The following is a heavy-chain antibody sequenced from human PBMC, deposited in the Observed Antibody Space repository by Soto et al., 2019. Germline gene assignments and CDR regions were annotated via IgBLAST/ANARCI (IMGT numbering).Heavy chain of an antibody. CDR1: RYTYNSYS. CDR2: INAGNGNT. J-gene: IGHJ5*02. Sequence: SCKARRYTYNSYSMQSAHHYTEQRLEWMGWINAGNGNTKYSQKFQGRVTITRDTSASTAYMELSSLRSEDTAVYYCARAPPYSSSWYVYNWFDPWGQGTLVTVSS. V-gene: IGHV1-3*01. CDR3: ARAPPYSSSWYVYNWFDP. D-gene: IGHD6-13*01.